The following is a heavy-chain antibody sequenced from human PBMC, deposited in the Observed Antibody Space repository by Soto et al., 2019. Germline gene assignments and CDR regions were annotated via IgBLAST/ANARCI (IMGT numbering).Heavy chain of an antibody. CDR2: INAGNGNT. CDR1: GYTFTSYA. D-gene: IGHD6-19*01. V-gene: IGHV1-3*01. J-gene: IGHJ3*02. CDR3: ARDDARYSSGWMWNAFDI. Sequence: ASVKVSCKASGYTFTSYAMHWVRQAPGQGLEWMGWINAGNGNTKYSQKFQGRVTITRDTSASTAYMELSSLRSEDTAVYYCARDDARYSSGWMWNAFDIWGQGTMVTVS.